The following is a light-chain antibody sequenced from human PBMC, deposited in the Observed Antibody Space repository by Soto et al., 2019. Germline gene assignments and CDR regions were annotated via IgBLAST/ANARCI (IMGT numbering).Light chain of an antibody. V-gene: IGKV3-11*01. J-gene: IGKJ1*01. CDR3: QHRSNSPPTWT. Sequence: EIVLTQSPATLPLSPGDRATLSCRASQSIGPYLAWYQQKAGQAPRLLIYDASNRATGIPPRFSGSGSGTDFTLTISSLEPEDFAVYFCQHRSNSPPTWTFGQGTKVEIK. CDR2: DAS. CDR1: QSIGPY.